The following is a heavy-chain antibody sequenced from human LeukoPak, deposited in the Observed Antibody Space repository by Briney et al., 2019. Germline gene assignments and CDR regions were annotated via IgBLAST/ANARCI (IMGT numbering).Heavy chain of an antibody. V-gene: IGHV1-18*01. D-gene: IGHD6-13*01. CDR3: ARDRDFTAAALYY. CDR1: GYTLASYG. CDR2: ISANIGNT. Sequence: ASVKVSCQAAGYTLASYGIRWVRQAPGQGLEWVGWISANIGNTNYAQKLQGRVTMTTDTSTSTAYMELRSLRSDDTAVYYCARDRDFTAAALYYWGQGTLVTVSS. J-gene: IGHJ4*02.